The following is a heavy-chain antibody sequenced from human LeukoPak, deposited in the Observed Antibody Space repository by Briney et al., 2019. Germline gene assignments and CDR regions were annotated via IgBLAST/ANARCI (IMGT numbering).Heavy chain of an antibody. J-gene: IGHJ4*02. CDR1: GFTFSSYA. CDR3: VKARGIQLWLPGDY. Sequence: GRSLRLSCVVSGFTFSSYAMTWVRQAPGRGLEWVSSINDSGGSTNYADSVKGRFTISRDNAKNTLYLQMSSLRAEDTAVYYCVKARGIQLWLPGDYWGQGTLVTVSS. V-gene: IGHV3-23*01. CDR2: INDSGGST. D-gene: IGHD5-18*01.